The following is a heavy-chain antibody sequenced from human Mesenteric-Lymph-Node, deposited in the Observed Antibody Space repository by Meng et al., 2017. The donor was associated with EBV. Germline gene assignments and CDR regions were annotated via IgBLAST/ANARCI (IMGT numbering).Heavy chain of an antibody. Sequence: QLQAQESGPGLVNPSETLSPTCTVSGGSISNGNYYWGWIRQPPGKGLEWIGSIHYTETNYRSPSLKSRVTIFVDTSKNQLSLKLTSVTAADTAVYYCARHGYSNYLNWFDSWGQGTLVTVSS. V-gene: IGHV4-39*01. CDR3: ARHGYSNYLNWFDS. J-gene: IGHJ5*01. CDR1: GGSISNGNYY. D-gene: IGHD4-11*01. CDR2: IHYTETN.